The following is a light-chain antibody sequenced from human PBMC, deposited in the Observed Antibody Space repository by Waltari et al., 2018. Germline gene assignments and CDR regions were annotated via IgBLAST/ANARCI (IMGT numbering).Light chain of an antibody. CDR1: KIGVKS. Sequence: SSVLTQPPSVSLAPGKTARITCGGNKIGVKSVHWYQQKPGQAPVVVIYDDSDRPSGIPERFSGYNSGNTATLTISRVEAGDEADYYCQVWDSSTDHVVFGGGTKLTVL. CDR3: QVWDSSTDHVV. V-gene: IGLV3-21*01. CDR2: DDS. J-gene: IGLJ2*01.